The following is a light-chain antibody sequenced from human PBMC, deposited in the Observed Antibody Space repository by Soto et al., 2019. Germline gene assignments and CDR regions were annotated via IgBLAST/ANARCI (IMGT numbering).Light chain of an antibody. CDR3: QQRHMWPIT. CDR1: QSVSSN. V-gene: IGKV3D-11*03. CDR2: DAS. Sequence: EIVMTQSPDTLSVSPGERATLSCRASQSVSSNLAWYQQKPGQAPRLLIYDASNRATGIPARFSGSGPGTDFTLTISSLEPEDSAGYYCQQRHMWPITFGQGTRMEIK. J-gene: IGKJ5*01.